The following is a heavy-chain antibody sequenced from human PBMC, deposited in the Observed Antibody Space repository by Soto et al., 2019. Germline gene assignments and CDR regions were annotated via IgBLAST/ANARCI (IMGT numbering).Heavy chain of an antibody. CDR3: ARENYDVSAVYYDSGGANRVHHDY. J-gene: IGHJ4*02. CDR2: IYHSGST. CDR1: GGSISSSNW. D-gene: IGHD3-16*01. V-gene: IGHV4-4*03. Sequence: PETLSLTCAVSGGSISSSNWWSWVRQPPGKGLEWIGEIYHSGSTNYNPSLKSRVTISVDKSKNQFSLKLSSVTAADTAVYYCARENYDVSAVYYDSGGANRVHHDYSAQGTLDTGSS.